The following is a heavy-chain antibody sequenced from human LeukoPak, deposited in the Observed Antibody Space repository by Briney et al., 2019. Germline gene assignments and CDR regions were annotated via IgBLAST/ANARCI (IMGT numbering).Heavy chain of an antibody. CDR1: GGSISVYH. Sequence: PSETLSLTCTVSGGSISVYHWSWIRQPAGKGLEWLGRSYTTGSTNYNPSLRIRVTMSVDTSKNQFSLNLSSVTAADTAVYSCARDYCGGDCYTSYHYYYMDVWGKGTTVTVSS. CDR3: ARDYCGGDCYTSYHYYYMDV. V-gene: IGHV4-4*07. D-gene: IGHD2-21*02. CDR2: SYTTGST. J-gene: IGHJ6*03.